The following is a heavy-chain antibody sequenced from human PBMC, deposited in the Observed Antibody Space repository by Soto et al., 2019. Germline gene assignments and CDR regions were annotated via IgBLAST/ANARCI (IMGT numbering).Heavy chain of an antibody. CDR1: GFTFDDYA. Sequence: GGSLRLSCAASGFTFDDYAMHWVRQAPGKGLEWVSGISWNSGSIGYADSVKGRFTISRDNAKNSLYLQMNSLRAEDTALYYCAKDGVHYDIFMSYFDYWGQGTLVTVSS. D-gene: IGHD3-9*01. CDR3: AKDGVHYDIFMSYFDY. J-gene: IGHJ4*02. CDR2: ISWNSGSI. V-gene: IGHV3-9*01.